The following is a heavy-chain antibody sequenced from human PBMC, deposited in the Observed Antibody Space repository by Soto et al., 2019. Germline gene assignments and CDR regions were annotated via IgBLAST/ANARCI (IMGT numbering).Heavy chain of an antibody. J-gene: IGHJ5*02. V-gene: IGHV1-46*01. D-gene: IGHD4-17*01. CDR3: ARVVVPTTATTSNWFDP. Sequence: ASVKVSCKASGYTFTTYYLHWVRQAPGQGLEWMGIINPSGGSTNYAQRFQGRVTMTSDTSTSTVYMELSSLRADDTAVYYCARVVVPTTATTSNWFDPWGKGTLGTVSS. CDR1: GYTFTTYY. CDR2: INPSGGST.